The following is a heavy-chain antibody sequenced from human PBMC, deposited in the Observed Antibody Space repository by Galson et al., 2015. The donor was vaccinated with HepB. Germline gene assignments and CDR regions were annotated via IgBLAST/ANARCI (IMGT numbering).Heavy chain of an antibody. CDR3: VRGGSSGWFHHYGMDV. J-gene: IGHJ6*02. Sequence: SLRLSCAASGFVLNTYDMHWVRQTTGKGLEWVSAIGTAGDTYYAGSVKGRFTLSRENAKNSLYLQMISLRAEDAAVYYCVRGGSSGWFHHYGMDVWGQGTTVTVSS. CDR2: IGTAGDT. D-gene: IGHD6-19*01. CDR1: GFVLNTYD. V-gene: IGHV3-13*04.